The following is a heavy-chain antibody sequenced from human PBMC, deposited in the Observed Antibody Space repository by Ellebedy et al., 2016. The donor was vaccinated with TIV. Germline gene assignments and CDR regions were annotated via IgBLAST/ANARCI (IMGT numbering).Heavy chain of an antibody. V-gene: IGHV4-59*12. CDR3: ARGVSSSWLFDY. CDR2: IYYSGST. Sequence: SETLSLXXTVSGGSISSYYWSWIRQPPGKGLEWIGYIYYSGSTNYNPSLKSRVTIPVDTSKNQFSLKLSSVTAADTAVYYCARGVSSSWLFDYWGQGTLVTVSS. CDR1: GGSISSYY. D-gene: IGHD6-13*01. J-gene: IGHJ4*02.